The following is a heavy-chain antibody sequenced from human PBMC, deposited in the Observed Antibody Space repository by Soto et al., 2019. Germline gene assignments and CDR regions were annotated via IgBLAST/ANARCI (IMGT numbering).Heavy chain of an antibody. CDR2: TSERVTTT. CDR3: AIGAVGHRWFLDL. Sequence: EVQLLDSGGGLAQPGGSLRLSCAASEVTLYNYAMNWVRQARGKGLEWVARTSERVTTTYYAASLRGRFTISRDNPKNSVYLQMESLTAEATALFYCAIGAVGHRWFLDLCCQGTIVTVSS. V-gene: IGHV3-23*01. CDR1: EVTLYNYA. J-gene: IGHJ5*02. D-gene: IGHD6-19*01.